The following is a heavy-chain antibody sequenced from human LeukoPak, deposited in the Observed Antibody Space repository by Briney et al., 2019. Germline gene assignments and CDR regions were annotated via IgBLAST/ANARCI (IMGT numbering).Heavy chain of an antibody. Sequence: GGSLRLSCAASGFNFSTYNMNWVRQTPGKGLEWVSFVSSSSSTIYYADSVKGRFTISRDNTKNSLFLQMNSLRDEDTAIYYCVPSMSVAFDIWGQGTMVTVSS. CDR3: VPSMSVAFDI. D-gene: IGHD2-8*01. V-gene: IGHV3-48*02. J-gene: IGHJ3*02. CDR1: GFNFSTYN. CDR2: VSSSSSTI.